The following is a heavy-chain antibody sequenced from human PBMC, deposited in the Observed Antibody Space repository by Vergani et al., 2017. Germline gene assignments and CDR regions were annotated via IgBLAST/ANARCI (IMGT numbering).Heavy chain of an antibody. CDR1: GGTFSSYA. J-gene: IGHJ6*02. CDR2: IIPIFGTA. D-gene: IGHD2-2*01. Sequence: QVQLVQSGAEVKKPGSSVKVSCKASGGTFSSYAISWVRQAPGQGLEWMGGIIPIFGTANYAQKFQGRVTITADESTSTAYMELSSRRSEDTAVYYCARDSRALSIVVVPAAHPMDVWGQGTTVTVSS. V-gene: IGHV1-69*12. CDR3: ARDSRALSIVVVPAAHPMDV.